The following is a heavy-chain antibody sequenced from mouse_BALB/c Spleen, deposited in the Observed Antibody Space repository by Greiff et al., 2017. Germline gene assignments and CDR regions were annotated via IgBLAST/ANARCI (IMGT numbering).Heavy chain of an antibody. CDR2: IRNKANGYTT. CDR3: ARDIRDDARDY. V-gene: IGHV7-3*02. D-gene: IGHD1-1*01. Sequence: EVMLVESGGGLVQPGGSLRLSCATSGFTFTDYYMSWVRQPPGKALEWLGCIRNKANGYTTEYSASVQGRFTIYRDNSQSILYLQMNTLRAEDSATYYWARDIRDDARDYWGQGTSVTVSS. CDR1: GFTFTDYY. J-gene: IGHJ4*01.